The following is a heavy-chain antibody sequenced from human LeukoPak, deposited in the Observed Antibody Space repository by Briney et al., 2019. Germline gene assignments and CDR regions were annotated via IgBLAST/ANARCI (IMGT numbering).Heavy chain of an antibody. J-gene: IGHJ3*02. V-gene: IGHV4-34*01. Sequence: SETLSLTCAVYGGSFSGYYWSRIRQPPGKGLEWIGEINHSGSTNYNPSLKSRVTISVDTSKNQFSLKLSSVTAADTAVYYCARLVRTSCYIPCAFDIWGQGTMVTVSS. CDR3: ARLVRTSCYIPCAFDI. D-gene: IGHD2-2*02. CDR1: GGSFSGYY. CDR2: INHSGST.